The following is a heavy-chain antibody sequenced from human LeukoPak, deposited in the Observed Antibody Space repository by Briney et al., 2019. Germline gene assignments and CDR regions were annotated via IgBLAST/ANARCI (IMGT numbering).Heavy chain of an antibody. D-gene: IGHD5-18*01. CDR3: ARGLRGYSYGNWFDP. CDR1: GGSFSGYY. V-gene: IGHV4-34*01. Sequence: SEALSLTCAVEGGSFSGYYWSWIRQPPGKGLEWIGEINHGGITTYNPSLRSRISISIDTSKMQFSLKLRAVTAADRAVYYCARGLRGYSYGNWFDPWGQGTLVTVSS. J-gene: IGHJ5*02. CDR2: INHGGIT.